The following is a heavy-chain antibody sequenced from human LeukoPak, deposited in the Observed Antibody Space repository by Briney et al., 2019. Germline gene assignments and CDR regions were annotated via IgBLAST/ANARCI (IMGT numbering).Heavy chain of an antibody. D-gene: IGHD3-22*01. V-gene: IGHV3-21*01. Sequence: GGSLRLSCAASGFAFSSYSMNWVRQAPGKGLEWVSSISSSSSYIYYADSVKGRFTISRDNAKNSLYLQMNSLRAEDTAVYYCARERYYYDSSGFDYWGQGTLVTVSS. J-gene: IGHJ4*02. CDR1: GFAFSSYS. CDR3: ARERYYYDSSGFDY. CDR2: ISSSSSYI.